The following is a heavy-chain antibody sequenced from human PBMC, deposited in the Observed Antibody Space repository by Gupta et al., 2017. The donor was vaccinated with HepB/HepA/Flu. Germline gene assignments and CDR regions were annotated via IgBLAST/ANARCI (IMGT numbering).Heavy chain of an antibody. J-gene: IGHJ4*02. D-gene: IGHD1-26*01. CDR3: ARKYSGSDY. CDR2: IKNDGSEK. CDR1: GFTFRSYG. V-gene: IGHV3-7*01. Sequence: EVQLVASGGGSVQPGGALRLSCAACGFTFRSYGMSWVRQAPGKGLEWVANIKNDGSEKYYVDAVKGRLTISRDNAKNSLFLQMNSRTAEDTAVYDCARKYSGSDYWGQGTLVTVSS.